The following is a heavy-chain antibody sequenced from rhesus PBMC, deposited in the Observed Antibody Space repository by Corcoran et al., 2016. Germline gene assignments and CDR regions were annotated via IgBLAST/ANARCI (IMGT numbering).Heavy chain of an antibody. J-gene: IGHJ4*01. CDR2: ISGIGGST. Sequence: QVQLQESGPGLVKPSETLSLTCAVSGGSISSNYWSWIRQPPGKGLAGIGRISGIGGSTTYKPSLKSRGTITKEPSKNQVSLKLSSVTAADTAVYYCARGRGAAGRSYYFDYWGQGVLVTVSS. V-gene: IGHV4-160*01. D-gene: IGHD6-13*01. CDR3: ARGRGAAGRSYYFDY. CDR1: GGSISSNY.